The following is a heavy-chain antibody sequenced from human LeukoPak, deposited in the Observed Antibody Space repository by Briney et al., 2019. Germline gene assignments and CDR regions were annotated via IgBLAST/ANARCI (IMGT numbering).Heavy chain of an antibody. J-gene: IGHJ4*02. V-gene: IGHV1-69*13. CDR3: ARSGREDPGWYYFDY. CDR1: GGTFSSYA. D-gene: IGHD2-15*01. Sequence: SVKVSCKASGGTFSSYAISWVRQAPGQGLEWMGGIIPIFGTANYAQKFQGRVTITADESTSTAYMELSSLRSEDTVVYYCARSGREDPGWYYFDYWGQGTLVTVSS. CDR2: IIPIFGTA.